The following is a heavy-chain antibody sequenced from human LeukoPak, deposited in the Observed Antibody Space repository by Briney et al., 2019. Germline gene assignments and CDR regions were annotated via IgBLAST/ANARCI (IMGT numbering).Heavy chain of an antibody. CDR1: GFTFSSYG. CDR3: ARGGITIFGNYYYMDV. CDR2: ISYDGSNK. Sequence: GGSLRLSCAASGFTFSSYGMHWVRQAPGKGLEWVAVISYDGSNKYYADSVKGRFTISRDNAKNPLYLQMNSLRAEDTALYYCARGGITIFGNYYYMDVWGKGTTVTVTS. V-gene: IGHV3-30*03. D-gene: IGHD3-3*01. J-gene: IGHJ6*03.